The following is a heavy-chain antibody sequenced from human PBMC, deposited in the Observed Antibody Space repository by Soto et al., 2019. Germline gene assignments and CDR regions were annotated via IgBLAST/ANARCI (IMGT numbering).Heavy chain of an antibody. Sequence: ASVKVSCKTSGYTFSTIGMSWVRQAPGQGLEWVGWIRPDNGNRKSAQRLQGRVTLTTDTSASTAYMELRSLTPDDTAMYYCARDTESNRYNDWGQGTLVTVS. CDR2: IRPDNGNR. J-gene: IGHJ1*01. CDR3: ARDTESNRYND. D-gene: IGHD1-20*01. V-gene: IGHV1-18*01. CDR1: GYTFSTIG.